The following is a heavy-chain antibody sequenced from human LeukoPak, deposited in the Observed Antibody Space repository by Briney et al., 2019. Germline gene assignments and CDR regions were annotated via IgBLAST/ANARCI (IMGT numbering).Heavy chain of an antibody. D-gene: IGHD6-19*01. V-gene: IGHV3-48*02. CDR1: GFTFSSYG. CDR2: ISTTSSTI. Sequence: GGSLRLSCAASGFTFSSYGMNWARQAPGKGLEWVSYISTTSSTIYYADSVKGRFTMSRDNAKNSLYLQMDSLRDEDTAVYYCARGKEKWLDHFDYWGQGSLVTVSS. J-gene: IGHJ4*02. CDR3: ARGKEKWLDHFDY.